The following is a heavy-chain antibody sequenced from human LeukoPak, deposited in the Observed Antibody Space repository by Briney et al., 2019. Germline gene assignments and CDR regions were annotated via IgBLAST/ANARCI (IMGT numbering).Heavy chain of an antibody. CDR2: ISDSGGST. Sequence: PGGSLRLSCAVSGITLSNYGMSWVRQAPGKGLEWVAGISDSGGSTNYADSVKGRFTISRDNPKNTLYLQMNSLRAEDMAVYYCAKGAYDYIEMGYFDYWGQGTLVTVSS. J-gene: IGHJ4*02. CDR1: GITLSNYG. D-gene: IGHD5-12*01. CDR3: AKGAYDYIEMGYFDY. V-gene: IGHV3-23*01.